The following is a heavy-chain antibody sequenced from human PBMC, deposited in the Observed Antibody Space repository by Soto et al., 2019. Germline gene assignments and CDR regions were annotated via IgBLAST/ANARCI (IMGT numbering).Heavy chain of an antibody. V-gene: IGHV1-18*01. Sequence: QVQLVQSGAEVWKPGASVKVSCKASGYTFTSYAVSWVRQAPGQGLEWMGWISPYSGNTNYGQKVQGRVSLTTDTSTSTAYLELRNLRSDDTAVYYCARDTSQKIGYGLYDYWGQGTQVTVSS. D-gene: IGHD2-2*01. CDR3: ARDTSQKIGYGLYDY. CDR1: GYTFTSYA. J-gene: IGHJ4*02. CDR2: ISPYSGNT.